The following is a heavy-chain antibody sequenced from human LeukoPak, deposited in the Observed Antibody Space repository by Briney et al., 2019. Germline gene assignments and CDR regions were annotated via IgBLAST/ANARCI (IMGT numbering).Heavy chain of an antibody. Sequence: GGSLRLSCAAAGFTFSSYAMHWVRHAPGKGLEYVSAISINGVSTYYANSVKCRFTISRDNSKNTLYLQMGSLRAEDMAVYYCARDVRGYSSGSYYYYYYYMAIWGNGTTVTVSS. V-gene: IGHV3-64*01. CDR2: ISINGVST. D-gene: IGHD5-18*01. CDR3: ARDVRGYSSGSYYYYYYYMAI. J-gene: IGHJ6*03. CDR1: GFTFSSYA.